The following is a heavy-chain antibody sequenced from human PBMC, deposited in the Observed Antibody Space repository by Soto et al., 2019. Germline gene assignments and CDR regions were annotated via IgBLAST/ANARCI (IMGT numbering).Heavy chain of an antibody. V-gene: IGHV1-46*01. D-gene: IGHD2-15*01. CDR3: ARAKVRGGYCSGGSCYSGYYYYYYGMDV. J-gene: IGHJ6*02. CDR1: GYTFTSYY. Sequence: ASVKVSCKASGYTFTSYYMHWVRQAPGQGLEWMGIINPSGGSTSYAQKFQGRVTMTRDTSTSTAYMELSSLRSEDTAVYYCARAKVRGGYCSGGSCYSGYYYYYYGMDVWGQGTTVTVSS. CDR2: INPSGGST.